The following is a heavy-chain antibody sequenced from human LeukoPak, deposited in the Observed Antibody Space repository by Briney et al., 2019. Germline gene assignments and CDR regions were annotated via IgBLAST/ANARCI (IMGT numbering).Heavy chain of an antibody. V-gene: IGHV3-33*01. J-gene: IGHJ3*01. CDR1: GFSFSNYG. CDR2: IWFDGSNQ. Sequence: GGSLRLSCAASGFSFSNYGMHWVRQAPGKGLEWVAVIWFDGSNQYYVDSVRGRFSISRDNSKNTLYLQMNTLRAEDTGVYYCARDRGSGDSFDLWGQGAMVTVSS. CDR3: ARDRGSGDSFDL. D-gene: IGHD6-19*01.